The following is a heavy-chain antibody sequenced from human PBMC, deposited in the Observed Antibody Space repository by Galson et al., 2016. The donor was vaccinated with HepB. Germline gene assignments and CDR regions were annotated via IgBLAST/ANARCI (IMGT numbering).Heavy chain of an antibody. CDR2: ISRSGDST. D-gene: IGHD2/OR15-2a*01. CDR1: GFTFRNYG. Sequence: SLRLSCAASGFTFRNYGMTWVRQAPGKGLEVVSSISRSGDSTDYADSVKGRFTISRDNSNNMLFLQMSSLRGDDTAVYYCAKRYEYCPPVGCSVDYWGQGTLVSVSS. V-gene: IGHV3-23*01. CDR3: AKRYEYCPPVGCSVDY. J-gene: IGHJ4*02.